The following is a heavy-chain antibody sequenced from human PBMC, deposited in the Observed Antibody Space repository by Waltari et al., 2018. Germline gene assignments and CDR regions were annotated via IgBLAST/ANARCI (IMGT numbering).Heavy chain of an antibody. V-gene: IGHV3-23*01. Sequence: EVQVLESGGGLVQPGGSLRLACAASGFTFSSYALTWVRQPPGKGLECVSGITGSGGSTYHADSVKGRFTISRDNSKNTLYLQMNSLRAEDTAVYYCAKVGDSGYAYAYYDHWGQGTLVTVSS. J-gene: IGHJ4*02. D-gene: IGHD5-12*01. CDR1: GFTFSSYA. CDR2: ITGSGGST. CDR3: AKVGDSGYAYAYYDH.